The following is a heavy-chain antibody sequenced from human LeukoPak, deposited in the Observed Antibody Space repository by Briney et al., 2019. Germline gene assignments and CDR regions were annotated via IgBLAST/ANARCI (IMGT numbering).Heavy chain of an antibody. CDR1: GYTFTDEY. CDR3: VRHITDPTWGDY. J-gene: IGHJ4*02. CDR2: MHPNTGDT. D-gene: IGHD1-14*01. Sequence: GASVKVSCKTSGYTFTDEYIQWVRQAPGHGLECMGWMHPNTGDTVYVQKFQGRASFTRDTSISTAYMELHRLRSDDTGVYFCVRHITDPTWGDYWGQGTLVTVSS. V-gene: IGHV1-2*02.